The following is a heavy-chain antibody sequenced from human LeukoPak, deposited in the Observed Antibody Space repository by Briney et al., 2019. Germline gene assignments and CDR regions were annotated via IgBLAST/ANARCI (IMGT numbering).Heavy chain of an antibody. CDR2: IYSGGST. J-gene: IGHJ3*02. CDR3: ARENVGMRIDDAFDI. CDR1: GFTFSDYY. V-gene: IGHV3-53*01. Sequence: PGGSLGLSCAASGFTFSDYYMSWVRQAPGKGLEWVSVIYSGGSTYYADSVKGRFTISRDNSKNTLYLQMNSLRAEDTAVYYCARENVGMRIDDAFDIWGQGTMVTVSS. D-gene: IGHD1-1*01.